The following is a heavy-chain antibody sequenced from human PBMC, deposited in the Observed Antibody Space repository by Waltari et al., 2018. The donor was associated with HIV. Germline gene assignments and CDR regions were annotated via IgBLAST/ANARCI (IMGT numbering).Heavy chain of an antibody. CDR3: ARDRHVYESTGTFDY. J-gene: IGHJ4*02. V-gene: IGHV3-33*01. Sequence: QVQLVESGGGVVQPGRSLRLSCAASGFTFSSYGLHWVRQAPGKGLEWVAMIWYDGSNEYYVDSVKRRFTISRDKSKDVLYLQMNSLKAEDTAVYYCARDRHVYESTGTFDYWGQGTLVTVSS. D-gene: IGHD2-8*02. CDR1: GFTFSSYG. CDR2: IWYDGSNE.